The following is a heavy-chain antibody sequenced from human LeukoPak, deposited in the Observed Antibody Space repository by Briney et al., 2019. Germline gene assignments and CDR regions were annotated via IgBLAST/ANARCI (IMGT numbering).Heavy chain of an antibody. J-gene: IGHJ5*02. CDR1: GFTFSNYG. CDR2: IWSDGSDK. D-gene: IGHD3-10*01. V-gene: IGHV3-33*01. CDR3: ARDPGGITLLRGVLPGGWLDP. Sequence: GRSLRLSCAASGFTFSNYGMHWVRQAPGKGLEWVAVIWSDGSDKFYADSVKGRFTISRDNSKNTLYLQMNRLRAEDTAVYYCARDPGGITLLRGVLPGGWLDPWGQGTLVTVSS.